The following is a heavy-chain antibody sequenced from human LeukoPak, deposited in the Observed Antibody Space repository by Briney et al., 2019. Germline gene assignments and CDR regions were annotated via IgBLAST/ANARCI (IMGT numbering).Heavy chain of an antibody. Sequence: GGSLRLSCAASGFTFSSYGMNWVRQAPGKGLEWVSSISSSSSYIYYADSVKGRFTISRDNAKNSLYLQMNSLRAEDTAVYYCTRDSRLAYYYYYGMDVWGQGTTVTVSS. V-gene: IGHV3-21*01. D-gene: IGHD3-3*02. J-gene: IGHJ6*02. CDR1: GFTFSSYG. CDR2: ISSSSSYI. CDR3: TRDSRLAYYYYYGMDV.